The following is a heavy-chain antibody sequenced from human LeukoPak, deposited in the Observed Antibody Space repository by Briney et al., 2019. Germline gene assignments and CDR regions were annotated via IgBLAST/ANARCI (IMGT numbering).Heavy chain of an antibody. CDR2: IKQDGSDR. D-gene: IGHD1-7*01. V-gene: IGHV3-7*01. CDR1: GFTCSNYW. Sequence: GGYLRLSCAGSGFTCSNYWMAWVRQAPGKGPEWVANIKQDGSDRNYVDSVKVRFTIARANTKNSLYLQMTNLRGEDTAVYYCASRAGKPGNTPWCFDYWGQGALVTVSS. J-gene: IGHJ4*02. CDR3: ASRAGKPGNTPWCFDY.